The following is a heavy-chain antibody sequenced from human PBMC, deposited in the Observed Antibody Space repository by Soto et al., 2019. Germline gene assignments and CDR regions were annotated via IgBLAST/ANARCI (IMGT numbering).Heavy chain of an antibody. Sequence: SETLSLTCAVYGGSFSGYYWSWIRQPPGKGLEWIGEINHSGSTNYNPSLKSRVTISVDTSKNQFSLKLSSVTAADTAVYYCARSTSGSSAIDYWGQGTLVTVSS. CDR3: ARSTSGSSAIDY. D-gene: IGHD2-2*01. CDR2: INHSGST. CDR1: GGSFSGYY. V-gene: IGHV4-34*01. J-gene: IGHJ4*02.